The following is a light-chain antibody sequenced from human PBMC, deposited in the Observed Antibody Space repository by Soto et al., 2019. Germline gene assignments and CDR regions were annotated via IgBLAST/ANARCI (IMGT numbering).Light chain of an antibody. CDR2: KAS. Sequence: DNQMTQSPSTLSASVGDRVTITCRASQSISSWLAWYQQKPGKAPKLLIYKASSLESGVSARFSGSGSGTEFTLTISSLQPEDFATYYCQQYNTYSWTFGQGTKVDI. CDR1: QSISSW. J-gene: IGKJ1*01. CDR3: QQYNTYSWT. V-gene: IGKV1-5*03.